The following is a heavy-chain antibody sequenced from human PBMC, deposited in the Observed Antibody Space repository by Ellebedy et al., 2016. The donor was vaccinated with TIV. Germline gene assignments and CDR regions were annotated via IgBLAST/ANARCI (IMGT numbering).Heavy chain of an antibody. V-gene: IGHV3-21*01. CDR3: ARDQTPYYDSSGYYDAFDI. CDR1: GFTFSSYS. Sequence: GESLKISXAASGFTFSSYSMNWVRQAPGKGLEWVSSISSSSSYIYYADSVKGRFTISRDNAKNSLYLQMNSLRAEDTAVYYCARDQTPYYDSSGYYDAFDIWGQGTMVTVSS. D-gene: IGHD3-22*01. J-gene: IGHJ3*02. CDR2: ISSSSSYI.